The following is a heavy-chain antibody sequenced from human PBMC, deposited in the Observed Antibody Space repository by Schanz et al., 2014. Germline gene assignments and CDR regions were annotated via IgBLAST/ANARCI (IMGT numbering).Heavy chain of an antibody. CDR3: AGMATVTYFDF. CDR1: GGSISSYY. J-gene: IGHJ4*02. Sequence: QVQLQESGPGLVKPSETLSLTCTVSGGSISSYYWSWIRQPPGKGLEWIGYIYDGGSTYYNPSLKSRVTISVDTSKNQFSLRLSSVTAADTAVYYCAGMATVTYFDFWGQGALVTVSS. D-gene: IGHD4-17*01. CDR2: IYDGGST. V-gene: IGHV4-59*06.